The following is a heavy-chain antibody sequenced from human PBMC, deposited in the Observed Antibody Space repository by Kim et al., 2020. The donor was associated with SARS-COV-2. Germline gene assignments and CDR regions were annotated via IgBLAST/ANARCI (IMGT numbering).Heavy chain of an antibody. V-gene: IGHV3-30*18. CDR2: ISYDGSNK. CDR1: GFTFSSYG. J-gene: IGHJ4*02. CDR3: AKDLDY. Sequence: GGSLRLSCAASGFTFSSYGMHWVRQAPGKGLEWVAVISYDGSNKYYADSMKGRFTISRDNSKNTLYLQMNSLRAEDTAVYYCAKDLDYWGQGTLVTVSS.